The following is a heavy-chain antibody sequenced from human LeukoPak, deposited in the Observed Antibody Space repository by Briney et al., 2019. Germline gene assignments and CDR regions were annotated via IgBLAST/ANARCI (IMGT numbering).Heavy chain of an antibody. V-gene: IGHV3-7*04. CDR1: GFTFSSYW. Sequence: QPGGSLRLSCAVSGFTFSSYWMTWVRQAPGKGLEWVANINQGGSEKYYADSVEGRLTISRDNAKNSLFLQMNSLRAGDTAVYYCARTGPFAYWGQGTLVTVSS. CDR2: INQGGSEK. D-gene: IGHD1-14*01. J-gene: IGHJ4*02. CDR3: ARTGPFAY.